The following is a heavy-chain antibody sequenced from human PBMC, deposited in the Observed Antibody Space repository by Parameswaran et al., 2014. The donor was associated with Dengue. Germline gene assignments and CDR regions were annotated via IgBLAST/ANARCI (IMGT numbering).Heavy chain of an antibody. CDR2: INQDGSET. Sequence: WIRQPPGKGLEWLVNINQDGSETYYVDSVKGRFTVSRDNAMNSLYLHMNSLRVEDTAVYYCARDLSGWGQGTLVTVSS. V-gene: IGHV3-7*01. D-gene: IGHD7-27*01. J-gene: IGHJ4*02. CDR3: ARDLSG.